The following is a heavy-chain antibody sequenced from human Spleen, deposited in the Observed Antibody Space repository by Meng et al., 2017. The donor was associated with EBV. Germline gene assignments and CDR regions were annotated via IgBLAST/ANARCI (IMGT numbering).Heavy chain of an antibody. CDR1: GYTFSTYD. J-gene: IGHJ4*02. D-gene: IGHD3-3*01. Sequence: VKLVQSGAEVKKPGASVKVSCKTSGYTFSTYDIHWVRQAPGQGLEWMGWISHYAQKLQGRVTMTTDTSTSTAYMELRSLRSDDTAVYYCAIGITFFGVVRSWGQGTLVTVSS. CDR2: IS. CDR3: AIGITFFGVVRS. V-gene: IGHV1-18*01.